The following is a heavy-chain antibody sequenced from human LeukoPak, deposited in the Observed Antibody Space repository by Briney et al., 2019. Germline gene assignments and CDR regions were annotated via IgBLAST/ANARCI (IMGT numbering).Heavy chain of an antibody. J-gene: IGHJ5*02. CDR3: ARNDYRRGFDP. Sequence: GGSLRLSCAASGFTFSNYAMSWVRQTPGKGLEWVSSISSSSSCIYYADSVKGRFTISRDNAKNSLYLQMNSLRAEDTAVYYCARNDYRRGFDPWGQGTLVTVSS. CDR2: ISSSSSCI. V-gene: IGHV3-21*01. CDR1: GFTFSNYA. D-gene: IGHD4-11*01.